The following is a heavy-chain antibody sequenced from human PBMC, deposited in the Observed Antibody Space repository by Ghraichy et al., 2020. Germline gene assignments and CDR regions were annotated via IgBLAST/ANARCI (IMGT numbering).Heavy chain of an antibody. V-gene: IGHV3-43*02. D-gene: IGHD2-15*01. CDR2: ISGDGGST. J-gene: IGHJ3*02. CDR3: AKDIGGAATVSDAFDI. Sequence: GGSLRLSCAASGFTFDDYAMHWVRQAPGKGLEWVSLISGDGGSTYYADSVKGRFTISSDNSKNSLYLQMNSLRTEDTALYYCAKDIGGAATVSDAFDIWGQGTMVTVSS. CDR1: GFTFDDYA.